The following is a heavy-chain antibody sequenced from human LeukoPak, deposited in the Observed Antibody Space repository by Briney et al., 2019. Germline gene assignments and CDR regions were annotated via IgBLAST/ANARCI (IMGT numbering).Heavy chain of an antibody. CDR3: ARGFDSRGYYSEYFQH. J-gene: IGHJ1*01. Sequence: GESLKISCKGSGYSFTSYWIGWVRQMPGKGLEWMGIIYPGDSDTRYSPSFQGQVTISADKSISTAYLQWSSLKASDTAMYYCARGFDSRGYYSEYFQHWGQGTLVTVSS. D-gene: IGHD3-22*01. V-gene: IGHV5-51*01. CDR2: IYPGDSDT. CDR1: GYSFTSYW.